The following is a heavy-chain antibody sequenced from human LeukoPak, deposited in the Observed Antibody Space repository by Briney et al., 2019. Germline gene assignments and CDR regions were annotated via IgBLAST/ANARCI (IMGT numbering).Heavy chain of an antibody. CDR1: GFTFSSYS. Sequence: AGGSLRLSCAASGFTFSSYSMNWVRQAPGKGLEGVSYISSSSSTIYYADSVKGRFTISRDNSKNTLYLQMNSLRAEDTAVYYCAKPDGDYPDYWGQGTLVTVFS. D-gene: IGHD1-14*01. V-gene: IGHV3-48*01. CDR2: ISSSSSTI. CDR3: AKPDGDYPDY. J-gene: IGHJ4*02.